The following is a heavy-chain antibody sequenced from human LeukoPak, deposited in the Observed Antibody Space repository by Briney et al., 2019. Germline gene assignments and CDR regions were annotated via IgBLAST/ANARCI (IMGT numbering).Heavy chain of an antibody. CDR1: GGSISSYY. CDR2: IYYSGST. D-gene: IGHD3-10*01. CDR3: AREAPHGETCHFDY. J-gene: IGHJ4*02. Sequence: SETLSLTCTVSGGSISSYYWSWIRQPPGKGLEWIGYIYYSGSTNYNPSLKSRVTISVDTSKNQFSLKLSSVTAADTAVYYCAREAPHGETCHFDYWGQGTLVTVSS. V-gene: IGHV4-59*01.